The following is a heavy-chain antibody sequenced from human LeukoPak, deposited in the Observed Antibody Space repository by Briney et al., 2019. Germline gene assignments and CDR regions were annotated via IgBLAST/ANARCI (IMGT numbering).Heavy chain of an antibody. D-gene: IGHD2-2*02. V-gene: IGHV3-30*03. Sequence: GGSLRLSCAASGFTFSSYGMHWVRQAPGKGLEWVAVISYDGSNKYYADSVKGRFTISRDNSKNTLYLQMSSLRAEDTAVYYCARDKDIVVVPAAIPVGAPDYWGQGTLVTVSS. CDR3: ARDKDIVVVPAAIPVGAPDY. J-gene: IGHJ4*02. CDR2: ISYDGSNK. CDR1: GFTFSSYG.